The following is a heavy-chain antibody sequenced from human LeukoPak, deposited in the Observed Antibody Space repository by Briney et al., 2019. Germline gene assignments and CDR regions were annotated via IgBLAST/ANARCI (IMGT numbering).Heavy chain of an antibody. D-gene: IGHD3-3*01. CDR1: GFTFSNYA. CDR2: ISYDGTNK. J-gene: IGHJ4*02. Sequence: GGSLRLSCAASGFTFSNYAMHWVRQAPGKGLTWLAVISYDGTNKYYAASVKGRFTISRDNSNNMVYLEMDSLRFEDTALYYCARDLRITFFGVVTATGGLDSWGQGTLVTVSS. CDR3: ARDLRITFFGVVTATGGLDS. V-gene: IGHV3-30-3*01.